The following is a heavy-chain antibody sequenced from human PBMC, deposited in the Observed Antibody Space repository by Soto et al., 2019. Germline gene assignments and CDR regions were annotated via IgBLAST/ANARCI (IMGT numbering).Heavy chain of an antibody. CDR1: GFSLTTSGVG. CDR3: AHRLRWLANFDY. V-gene: IGHV2-5*01. CDR2: IYWNDEK. J-gene: IGHJ4*02. D-gene: IGHD6-19*01. Sequence: QITLKESGPTLVKPTQTLTLTCTFSGFSLTTSGVGVGWIRQPPGKALEWLALIYWNDEKRYSPSLKSRLTITKDTSRNQVVLTMTNMDPVDTATYDCAHRLRWLANFDYWGQGTLVTVSS.